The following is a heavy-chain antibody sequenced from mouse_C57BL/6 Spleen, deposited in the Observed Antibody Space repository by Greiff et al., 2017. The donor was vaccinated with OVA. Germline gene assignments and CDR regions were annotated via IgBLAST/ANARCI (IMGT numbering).Heavy chain of an antibody. CDR2: IRLKSDNYAT. V-gene: IGHV6-3*01. CDR1: GFTFSNYW. D-gene: IGHD1-1*01. J-gene: IGHJ1*03. Sequence: EVKLMESGGGLVQPGGSMKLSCVASGFTFSNYWMNWVRQSPEKGLEWVAQIRLKSDNYATHYAESVKGRFTISRDDSKSSVYLQRNNLRAEDTGIYSCTYYGRYFDVWGTGTTVTVSS. CDR3: TYYGRYFDV.